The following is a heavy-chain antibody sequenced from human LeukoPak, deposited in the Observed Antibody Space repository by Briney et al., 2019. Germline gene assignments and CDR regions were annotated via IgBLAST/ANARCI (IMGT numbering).Heavy chain of an antibody. CDR1: GYTFTGYY. Sequence: ASVTISCKASGYTFTGYYLHWVRQAPGQGLEWMGWINPNSGGSNFPQKFQGRVTMTRDTSFSTAYMELSRLTSDDTAVYYCARVTSSCWFAHWGQGTLVTVSS. CDR2: INPNSGGS. CDR3: ARVTSSCWFAH. D-gene: IGHD6-13*01. V-gene: IGHV1-2*02. J-gene: IGHJ5*02.